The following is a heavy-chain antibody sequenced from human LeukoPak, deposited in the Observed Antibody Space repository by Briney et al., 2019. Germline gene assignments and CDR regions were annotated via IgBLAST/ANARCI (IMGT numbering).Heavy chain of an antibody. Sequence: ASVKASCKASGYTFTSYGISWVRQAPGQGLEWMGWISAYNGNTNYAQKLQGRVTMTTDTSTSTAYMELRSLRSDDTAVYYCARVGCSSTSCYANYGMDVWGQGTTVTVSS. V-gene: IGHV1-18*01. CDR1: GYTFTSYG. CDR2: ISAYNGNT. CDR3: ARVGCSSTSCYANYGMDV. J-gene: IGHJ6*02. D-gene: IGHD2-2*01.